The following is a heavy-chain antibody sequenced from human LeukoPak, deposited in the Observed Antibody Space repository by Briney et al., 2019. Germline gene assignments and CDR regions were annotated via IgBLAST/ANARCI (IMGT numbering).Heavy chain of an antibody. D-gene: IGHD4-17*01. CDR1: GGSISSSNW. CDR3: ASQPRYGDYDY. Sequence: SETLSLTCAVSGGSISSSNWWSWVRQPPGKELEWIGEIYHSGSTNYNPSLKSRVTISVDKSKNQFSLKLSSVTAADTAVYYCASQPRYGDYDYWGQGTLVTVSS. V-gene: IGHV4-4*02. J-gene: IGHJ4*02. CDR2: IYHSGST.